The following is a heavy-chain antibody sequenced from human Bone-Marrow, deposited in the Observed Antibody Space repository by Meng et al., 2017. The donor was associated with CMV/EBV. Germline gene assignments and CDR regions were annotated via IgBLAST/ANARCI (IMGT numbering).Heavy chain of an antibody. Sequence: GESLKISCAASGFTFSNYGMHWVRQAPGKGLEWVAFIRYDGSNKYYADSVKGRFTISRDNAKNSLYLQMNSLRAEDTAVYYCARDLERGLPDYCGQRTLVTVSS. CDR1: GFTFSNYG. CDR2: IRYDGSNK. J-gene: IGHJ4*02. V-gene: IGHV3-30*02. CDR3: ARDLERGLPDY.